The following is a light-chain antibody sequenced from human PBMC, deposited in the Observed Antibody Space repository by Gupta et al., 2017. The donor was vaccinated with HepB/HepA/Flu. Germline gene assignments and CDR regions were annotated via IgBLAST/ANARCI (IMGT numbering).Light chain of an antibody. CDR1: QSISSY. CDR2: AAS. J-gene: IGKJ4*01. Sequence: DIQMTQSPSSLSASVGDRVTITCRASQSISSYLNWYQQKPGKAPKLLIYAASSLQSGVPSRCSSRASGTDITLTISRLQHEDFATYCCQHSDSTPRTFGGGTKVEIK. CDR3: QHSDSTPRT. V-gene: IGKV1-39*01.